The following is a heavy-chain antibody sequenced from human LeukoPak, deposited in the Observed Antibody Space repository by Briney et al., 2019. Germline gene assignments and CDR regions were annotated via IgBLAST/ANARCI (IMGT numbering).Heavy chain of an antibody. CDR3: AKVLNYYGSGSSFDY. CDR2: ISGSGGST. V-gene: IGHV3-23*01. Sequence: PGGSLRLSCAASGFTFSSYGMSWVRQAPGKGLEWVSAISGSGGSTYYADSVKGRFTISRDNSKNTLYLQMNSLRAEDTAVYYCAKVLNYYGSGSSFDYWGQGTLVTVSS. D-gene: IGHD3-10*01. CDR1: GFTFSSYG. J-gene: IGHJ4*02.